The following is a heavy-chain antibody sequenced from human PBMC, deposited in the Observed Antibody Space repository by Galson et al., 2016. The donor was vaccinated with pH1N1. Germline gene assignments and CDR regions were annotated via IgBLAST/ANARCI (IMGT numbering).Heavy chain of an antibody. CDR3: ARDRAPDSFDWFSYFDS. D-gene: IGHD3-9*01. J-gene: IGHJ4*01. V-gene: IGHV4-61*02. Sequence: TLSLTCTVSGGSISSTDYYWNWIRQPAGKGLEWIGRIYSSGRTNYNPSLKTRVTMSVDTSKNQFSLKLRSVTAADTAVYFCARDRAPDSFDWFSYFDSWGPGTLVTVSS. CDR1: GGSISSTDYY. CDR2: IYSSGRT.